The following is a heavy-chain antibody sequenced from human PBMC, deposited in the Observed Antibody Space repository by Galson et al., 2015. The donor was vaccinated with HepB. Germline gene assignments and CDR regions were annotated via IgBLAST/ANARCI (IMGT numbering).Heavy chain of an antibody. CDR1: GYTFTGYY. J-gene: IGHJ5*02. CDR2: INPNSGGT. D-gene: IGHD1-26*01. V-gene: IGHV1-2*02. CDR3: ARDRSSPPIAGARGFDP. Sequence: QSGAEVKKPGESLKISCKASGYTFTGYYMHWVRQAPGQGLEWMGWINPNSGGTNYAQKFQDRVTMTRDTSISTAYMDLSRLRSDDTAVYYRARDRSSPPIAGARGFDPWGQGTLVTVSS.